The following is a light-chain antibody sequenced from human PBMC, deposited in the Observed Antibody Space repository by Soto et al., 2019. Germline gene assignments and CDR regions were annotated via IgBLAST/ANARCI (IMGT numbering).Light chain of an antibody. Sequence: QSALTQPASVSGSPGQSITISCIGTSSDIGPYNYVSWYQQHPDKAPKLILYEVTNRPSGASDRFSGSKSGNAAFLTISGLQAEDESYFYRSSYSSCATPYVFGTGTKGTVL. CDR2: EVT. CDR1: SSDIGPYNY. V-gene: IGLV2-14*01. J-gene: IGLJ1*01. CDR3: SSYSSCATPYV.